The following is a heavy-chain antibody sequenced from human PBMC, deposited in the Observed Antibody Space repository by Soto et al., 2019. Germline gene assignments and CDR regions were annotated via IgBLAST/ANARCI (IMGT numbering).Heavy chain of an antibody. CDR2: INPISGGT. CDR3: ARVPGLELLDY. J-gene: IGHJ4*02. CDR1: GYTFTGYY. D-gene: IGHD1-7*01. Sequence: QVQLVQSGAEVKKPGASVKVSCKASGYTFTGYYIHWVRQAPGQGLEWVGWINPISGGTSYAQKFQGRVTMTRDTSISTAYMELSRLRSDDTAVYYCARVPGLELLDYWGQGTLVTVSS. V-gene: IGHV1-2*02.